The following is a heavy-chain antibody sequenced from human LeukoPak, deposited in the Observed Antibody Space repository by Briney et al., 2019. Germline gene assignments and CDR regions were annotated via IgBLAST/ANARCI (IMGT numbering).Heavy chain of an antibody. CDR3: VKNGDRGAYCSGGSCYPYYYYYMDV. CDR2: ISYDGSSK. CDR1: GFTFSSYA. J-gene: IGHJ6*03. D-gene: IGHD2-15*01. V-gene: IGHV3-30*04. Sequence: GGSLRLSCAASGFTFSSYAMHWVRQAPGKGLEWVAVISYDGSSKYYADSVKGRFTISRDNSKDTLYLQMNSVRAEDTAIYYCVKNGDRGAYCSGGSCYPYYYYYMDVWGKGTTVTISS.